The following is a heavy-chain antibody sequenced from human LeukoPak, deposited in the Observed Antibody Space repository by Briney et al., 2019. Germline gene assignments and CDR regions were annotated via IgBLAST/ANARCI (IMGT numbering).Heavy chain of an antibody. CDR1: GFTFTTYW. CDR2: INSDGSIT. D-gene: IGHD5-18*01. V-gene: IGHV3-74*01. CDR3: ARDAVDTANAV. J-gene: IGHJ6*02. Sequence: GGSLRLSCAAAGFTFTTYWMHWVRHAPGKGLVWVSHINSDGSITSYADSVKGRFTISRDNAKNTLYLQMNSLRAEDTAVYYCARDAVDTANAVWGQGTTVTVSS.